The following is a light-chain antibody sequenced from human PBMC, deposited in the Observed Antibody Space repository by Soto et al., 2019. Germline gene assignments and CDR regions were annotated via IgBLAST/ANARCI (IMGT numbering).Light chain of an antibody. J-gene: IGKJ1*01. V-gene: IGKV1-5*03. CDR3: QQYNSYSWT. Sequence: DIQMTQSPSTLSASVGDRVTITCRASQSISSWLAWYQQKPGKAPKLLIYKASSLESGVPSRFSGSGSGTDFTLTIRRLQPDDFATYYCQQYNSYSWTFGHGTKVEIK. CDR1: QSISSW. CDR2: KAS.